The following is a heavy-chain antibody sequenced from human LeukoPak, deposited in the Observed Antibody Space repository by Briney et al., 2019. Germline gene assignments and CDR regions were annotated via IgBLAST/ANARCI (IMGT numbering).Heavy chain of an antibody. V-gene: IGHV1-18*01. Sequence: SVKVSCKASGYTFTSYGISWVRQAPGQGLEWMGWISAYNGNTNYAQKFQGRVTMTEDTSTDTAYMELSSLRSEDTAVYYCATDSIAAAGMPLDYWGQGTLVTVSS. CDR2: ISAYNGNT. CDR3: ATDSIAAAGMPLDY. CDR1: GYTFTSYG. D-gene: IGHD6-13*01. J-gene: IGHJ4*02.